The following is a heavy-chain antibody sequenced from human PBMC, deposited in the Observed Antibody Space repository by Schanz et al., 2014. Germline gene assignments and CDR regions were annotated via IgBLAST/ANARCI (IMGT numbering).Heavy chain of an antibody. CDR3: ARDPNSVNEIDY. CDR2: INGGGETT. D-gene: IGHD5-12*01. V-gene: IGHV3-11*01. J-gene: IGHJ4*02. Sequence: QVHLVESGGGLVKPGGSLRLSCAASGFTFSDYYMTWIRQAPGKGLEWVSYINGGGETTYYADSVRGRFTISRDNAKNSLFLQMNSLRAEDTAKYYCARDPNSVNEIDYWGQGTRVTVSS. CDR1: GFTFSDYY.